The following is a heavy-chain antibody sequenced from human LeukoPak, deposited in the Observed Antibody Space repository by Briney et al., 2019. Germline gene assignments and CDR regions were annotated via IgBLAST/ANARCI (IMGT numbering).Heavy chain of an antibody. Sequence: PSQTLSLTCTVSGGSISSGSYYWSWIRQPAGKGLEWIGRIYTSGSTNYNPSLKSRVTISVDTSKNQFSLKVSSVTAADTAVYYCARSTIYYYYMDVWGKGTTVTVSS. D-gene: IGHD5/OR15-5a*01. CDR2: IYTSGST. V-gene: IGHV4-61*02. CDR1: GGSISSGSYY. J-gene: IGHJ6*03. CDR3: ARSTIYYYYMDV.